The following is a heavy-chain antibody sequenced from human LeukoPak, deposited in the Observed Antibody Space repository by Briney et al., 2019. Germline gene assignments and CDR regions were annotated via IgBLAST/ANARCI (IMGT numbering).Heavy chain of an antibody. J-gene: IGHJ5*02. CDR2: IVVDSDNT. D-gene: IGHD6-13*01. Sequence: ASVKVSCKASGFTFTSRSAVQWVRQARGQRLEWIGWIVVDSDNTNYAENFQERVTITRGISASTSYMELSSLRSEDTAVYFCAAPYTSSWFDLWGQGTLVTVSS. CDR1: GFTFTSRSA. CDR3: AAPYTSSWFDL. V-gene: IGHV1-58*01.